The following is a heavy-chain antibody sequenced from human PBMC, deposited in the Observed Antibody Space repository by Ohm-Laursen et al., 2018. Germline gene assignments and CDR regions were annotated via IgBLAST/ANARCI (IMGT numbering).Heavy chain of an antibody. CDR1: GFTFRSYA. J-gene: IGHJ4*02. CDR3: AKESGDTYFDFWSEYHPFDS. D-gene: IGHD3-3*01. CDR2: ISGSGGSK. V-gene: IGHV3-23*01. Sequence: SLRLSCAASGFTFRSYAMNWVRQAPGKGLEWVSGISGSGGSKDYADSVKGRFTISRDNSKNTLYLQMNGLRAEDTAVYYCAKESGDTYFDFWSEYHPFDSWGQGTLVTVSS.